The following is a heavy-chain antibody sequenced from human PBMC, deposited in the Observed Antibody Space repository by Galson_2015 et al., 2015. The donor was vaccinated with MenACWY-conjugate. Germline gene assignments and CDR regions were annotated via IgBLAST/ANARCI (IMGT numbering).Heavy chain of an antibody. D-gene: IGHD3-10*01. CDR3: ARDRESYYDWGSGMDV. J-gene: IGHJ6*02. Sequence: SVKVSCKASGYTFPDYGISWARQAPGQGLEWMGWISTHNGKTNFAQKIQGRVTMTTDTSTSTAYMELTSLTSDDTAVYYCARDRESYYDWGSGMDVWGQGTTGTVSS. V-gene: IGHV1-18*01. CDR2: ISTHNGKT. CDR1: GYTFPDYG.